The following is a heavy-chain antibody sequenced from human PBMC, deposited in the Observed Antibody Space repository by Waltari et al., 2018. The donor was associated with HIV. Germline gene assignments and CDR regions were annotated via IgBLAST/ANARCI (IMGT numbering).Heavy chain of an antibody. CDR2: VCHNGNT. CDR3: ARGEGGYSWSWYDS. Sequence: QVQLQESGPGLVRPSGTLSLTCTVSGASIPTTHWWTWVRQSPEKGLEWIGDVCHNGNTNYNPSLRTRLMLSADKSANQFSMRLTSVTAADTAIYFCARGEGGYSWSWYDSWGQGVLVTVSS. J-gene: IGHJ5*01. V-gene: IGHV4-4*02. D-gene: IGHD3-16*01. CDR1: GASIPTTHW.